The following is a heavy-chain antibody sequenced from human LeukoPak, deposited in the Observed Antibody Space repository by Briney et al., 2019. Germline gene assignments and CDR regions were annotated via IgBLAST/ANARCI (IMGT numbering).Heavy chain of an antibody. Sequence: GGSLRLSCVASGFTFSSYWMTWVRQAPGKGLEWVANIKTDGSQIYYVDSVKGRFTISRDNAKNSLYLQMNSLRAEDTAVYYCARDRGNYYDSSGYYDLDYWGQGTLVTVSS. J-gene: IGHJ4*02. CDR2: IKTDGSQI. CDR1: GFTFSSYW. CDR3: ARDRGNYYDSSGYYDLDY. V-gene: IGHV3-7*01. D-gene: IGHD3-22*01.